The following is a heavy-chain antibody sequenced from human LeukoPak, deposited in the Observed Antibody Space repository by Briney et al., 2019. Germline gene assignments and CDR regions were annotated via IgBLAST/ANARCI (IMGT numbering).Heavy chain of an antibody. CDR2: IYYSGST. D-gene: IGHD3-10*01. CDR3: ARDWLWFGELFGPTGMDV. J-gene: IGHJ6*02. CDR1: GVSISSGGYY. V-gene: IGHV4-31*03. Sequence: SETLSLTCTVSGVSISSGGYYWSWLRQHPGKGLEWIGYIYYSGSTYYNPSLKSRVTISVDTSKNQFSLKLSSVTAADTAVYYCARDWLWFGELFGPTGMDVWGQGTTVTVSS.